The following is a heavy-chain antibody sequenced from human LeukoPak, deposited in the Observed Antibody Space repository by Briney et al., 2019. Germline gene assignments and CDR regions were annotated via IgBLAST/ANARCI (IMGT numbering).Heavy chain of an antibody. D-gene: IGHD6-19*01. J-gene: IGHJ4*02. Sequence: GGSLRLSCAASGFTFSSYSMNWVRQAPGKGLEWVSYISSSSSTIYYADSVKGRFTISRDNAKNSLYLQMNSLRAEDTAVYYCARDSRIAVAGSSDYWGQGTLVTVSS. V-gene: IGHV3-48*01. CDR3: ARDSRIAVAGSSDY. CDR2: ISSSSSTI. CDR1: GFTFSSYS.